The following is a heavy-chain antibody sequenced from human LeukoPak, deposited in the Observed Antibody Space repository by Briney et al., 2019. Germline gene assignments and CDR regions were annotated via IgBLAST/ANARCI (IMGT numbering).Heavy chain of an antibody. V-gene: IGHV6-1*03. Sequence: SQTLSLTCALSGDSVSSNNAGWNWIRQSPSRGLEWLGRTSYKCKWYNDFAVSVKTSETINPDTSKNHFSLQLNSVTPEDAAVCYCATYTWNDWFDPWGQGTLLTVSS. J-gene: IGHJ5*02. CDR3: ATYTWNDWFDP. CDR2: TSYKCKWYN. D-gene: IGHD1-1*01. CDR1: GDSVSSNNAG.